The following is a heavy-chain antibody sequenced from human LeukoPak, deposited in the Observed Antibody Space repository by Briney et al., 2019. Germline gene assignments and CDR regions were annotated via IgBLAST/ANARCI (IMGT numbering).Heavy chain of an antibody. CDR2: IYPGDSDT. CDR1: GYSFSSYW. J-gene: IGHJ4*02. Sequence: KPGESLKISCKGSGYSFSSYWIGWVRQMPGKGLAWMGIIYPGDSDTRYSPSFQGQVTISADKSISTAYLQWSSLKASDTAMYYCARQARAGGFGELLSPFDYWGQGTLVTVSS. D-gene: IGHD3-10*01. V-gene: IGHV5-51*01. CDR3: ARQARAGGFGELLSPFDY.